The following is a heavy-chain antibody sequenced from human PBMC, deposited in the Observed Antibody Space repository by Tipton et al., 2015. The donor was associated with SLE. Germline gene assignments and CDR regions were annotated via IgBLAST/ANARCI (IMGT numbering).Heavy chain of an antibody. CDR3: ARRSGGFLDY. J-gene: IGHJ4*02. D-gene: IGHD3-10*01. CDR2: IYYSGST. V-gene: IGHV4-39*01. CDR1: GGSISSSSYY. Sequence: GLVKPSETLSLTCTVPGGSISSSSYYWGWIRQPPGKGLEWIGSIYYSGSTYYNPSLKSRVTISVDTSKNQFSLKLSSVTAADTAVYYCARRSGGFLDYWGQGTLVTVSS.